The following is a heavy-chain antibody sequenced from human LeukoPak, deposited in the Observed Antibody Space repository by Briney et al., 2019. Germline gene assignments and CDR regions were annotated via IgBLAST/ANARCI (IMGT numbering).Heavy chain of an antibody. V-gene: IGHV1-8*01. CDR2: MNPNSGNT. CDR1: GYTFTTYE. D-gene: IGHD3-16*01. CDR3: ARDRGAFGGLRYPMDV. Sequence: ASVKVSCKASGYTFTTYEINWVRQATGQGLEWMGWMNPNSGNTGYAQNFQGRVTMTRNTSISTAYMELISLRSEDTAVYYCARDRGAFGGLRYPMDVWGKGTTVTVSS. J-gene: IGHJ6*03.